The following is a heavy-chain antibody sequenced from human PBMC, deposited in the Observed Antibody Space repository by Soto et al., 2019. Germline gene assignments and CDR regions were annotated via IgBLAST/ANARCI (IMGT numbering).Heavy chain of an antibody. CDR3: AKDGAPRYCGRSSCHPAGAY. Sequence: QVQMVESGGGVVQPGRSLRLSCAVSGFTFSNYGLHWVRQAPGKGLEWVAVISYDGSHKYYADSVKARFTISRDNSNNMLYLQMDSLRAEDPAVYYCAKDGAPRYCGRSSCHPAGAYWGQGTLVTVSS. V-gene: IGHV3-30*18. D-gene: IGHD2-15*01. CDR2: ISYDGSHK. CDR1: GFTFSNYG. J-gene: IGHJ4*02.